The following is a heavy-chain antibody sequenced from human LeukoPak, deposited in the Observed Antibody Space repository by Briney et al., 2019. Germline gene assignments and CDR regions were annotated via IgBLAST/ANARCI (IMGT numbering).Heavy chain of an antibody. D-gene: IGHD3-10*01. CDR3: ARTYGSGNYYGSFDP. Sequence: ASVKVSRKASGYTFTGYYMHWVRQAPGQGLEWMGRINPNSGGTNYAQKFQGRVTMTRDTSISTAYMELSRLRSDDTAVYYCARTYGSGNYYGSFDPWGQGTLVTVSS. V-gene: IGHV1-2*06. J-gene: IGHJ5*02. CDR2: INPNSGGT. CDR1: GYTFTGYY.